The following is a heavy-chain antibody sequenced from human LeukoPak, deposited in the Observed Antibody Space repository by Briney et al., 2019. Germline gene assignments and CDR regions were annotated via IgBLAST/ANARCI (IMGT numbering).Heavy chain of an antibody. J-gene: IGHJ6*03. CDR1: GFTFSSYW. D-gene: IGHD2-2*01. CDR2: IKQDGSEK. CDR3: ARGVPAANQDDYYMDV. V-gene: IGHV3-7*01. Sequence: GGSLRLSCAASGFTFSSYWMSWVRQAPGKGLEWVANIKQDGSEKYYVDSVKGRFTISRDNAKNSLYLQMNSLRAEDTAVYYCARGVPAANQDDYYMDVWGKGTTVTVSS.